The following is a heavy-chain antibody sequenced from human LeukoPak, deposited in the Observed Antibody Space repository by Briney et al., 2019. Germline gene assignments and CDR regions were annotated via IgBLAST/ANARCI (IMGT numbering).Heavy chain of an antibody. CDR3: ATSSGGYIDY. D-gene: IGHD3-10*01. V-gene: IGHV1-69*05. CDR2: IIPIFGTA. CDR1: GGTFSSYD. Sequence: ASVKVSCKASGGTFSSYDISWVRQAPGQGLEWMGGIIPIFGTANYAQKFQGRVTITTDESTSTAYMELSSLRSEDTAVYYCATSSGGYIDYWGQGTLVTVSS. J-gene: IGHJ4*02.